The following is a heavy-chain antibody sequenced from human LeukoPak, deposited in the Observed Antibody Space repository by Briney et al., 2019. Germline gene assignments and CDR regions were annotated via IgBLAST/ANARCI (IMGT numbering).Heavy chain of an antibody. CDR1: GFNFRDAA. V-gene: IGHV3-23*01. CDR3: ASARGYSSEYK. CDR2: IGSVGDST. J-gene: IGHJ4*02. Sequence: GGSLRLSCAASGFNFRDAAMTWVRQAPGKGLEWVSLIGSVGDSTYYADSVKGRFTISRDNSENTLSLQMNSLRVEDTALYYCASARGYSSEYKWGQGTLVTVSS. D-gene: IGHD6-19*01.